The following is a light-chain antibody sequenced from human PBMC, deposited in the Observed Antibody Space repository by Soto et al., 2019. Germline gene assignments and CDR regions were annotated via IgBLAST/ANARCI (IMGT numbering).Light chain of an antibody. V-gene: IGLV1-36*01. CDR3: SAWDDTLNGFV. CDR2: YDD. J-gene: IGLJ1*01. Sequence: QSVLTQPPSVAEAPRQRVTISCSGSSFNIGDNAVNWYQQFPGKAPKLLIYYDDLLPSGVSDRFSGSKSGTSASLVIRGLQSDDEADYYCSAWDDTLNGFVFGTGTKLTVL. CDR1: SFNIGDNA.